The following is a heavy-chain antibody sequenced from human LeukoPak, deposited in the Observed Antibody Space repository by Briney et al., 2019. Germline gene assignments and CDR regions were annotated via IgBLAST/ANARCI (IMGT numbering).Heavy chain of an antibody. CDR1: GGTFSSYA. J-gene: IGHJ4*02. CDR2: IIPIFGTA. D-gene: IGHD2-8*01. Sequence: SVKVSCKASGGTFSSYAISWVRQAPGQGLEWMGGIIPIFGTANYAQKFQGRVTTTADESTSTAYMELSRLRSDDTAVYYCARGLMVYHTGEEADYWGQGTLVTVSS. V-gene: IGHV1-69*01. CDR3: ARGLMVYHTGEEADY.